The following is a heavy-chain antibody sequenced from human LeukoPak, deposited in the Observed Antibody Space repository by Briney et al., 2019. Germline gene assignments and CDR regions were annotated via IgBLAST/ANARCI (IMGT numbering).Heavy chain of an antibody. V-gene: IGHV1-2*02. CDR2: INPNSADT. J-gene: IGHJ4*02. Sequence: AASVKVSCKASGYTFTDYYVHWVRQAPGQGLEWMGWINPNSADTSYAQKFRGRVIMTRDTSINTAYVVLSGLKSDDTAVYYCARPLTGTSWYYFDYWGQGTLVTVSS. CDR1: GYTFTDYY. CDR3: ARPLTGTSWYYFDY. D-gene: IGHD1-7*01.